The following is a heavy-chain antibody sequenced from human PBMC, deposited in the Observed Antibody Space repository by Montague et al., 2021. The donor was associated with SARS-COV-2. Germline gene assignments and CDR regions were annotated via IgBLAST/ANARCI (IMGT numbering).Heavy chain of an antibody. J-gene: IGHJ2*01. D-gene: IGHD3-22*01. CDR1: GGSIGSHY. Sequence: SETRSLTCTVSGGSIGSHYWSWIRQPPGKGLEWIGYVYYGGSTNYNPSLKSRVTISVDTSKSRFSLKLKSVTSADTAVYYCARDSPNSSGYHVYFDLWGRGTLVTVSS. CDR3: ARDSPNSSGYHVYFDL. V-gene: IGHV4-59*11. CDR2: VYYGGST.